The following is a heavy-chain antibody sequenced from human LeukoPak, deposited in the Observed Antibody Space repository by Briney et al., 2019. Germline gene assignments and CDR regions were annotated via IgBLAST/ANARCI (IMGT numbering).Heavy chain of an antibody. J-gene: IGHJ4*02. CDR2: ISGGTT. Sequence: GGSLRLSCAASGFTISTYGMSWVRQAPGKGLEWVSSISGGTTYYADSVKGRFTISRDNSKNTVSLQMNSLRAEDTAVYYCAKSVYHSGNYWGQGTLVTASS. CDR1: GFTISTYG. V-gene: IGHV3-23*01. D-gene: IGHD3-10*01. CDR3: AKSVYHSGNY.